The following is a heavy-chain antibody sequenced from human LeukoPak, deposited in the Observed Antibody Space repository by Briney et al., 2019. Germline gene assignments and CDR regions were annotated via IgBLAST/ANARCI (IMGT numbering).Heavy chain of an antibody. CDR3: ARGVSRIVVVPAAMYWFDP. V-gene: IGHV4-34*01. Sequence: PSETLSLTCAVYGGSFSGYYWSWIRQPPGKGLEWRGEINHSGSTNYNPSLKSRVTISVDTSKNQFSLKLSSVTAADTAVYYCARGVSRIVVVPAAMYWFDPWGQGTLVTVSS. J-gene: IGHJ5*02. CDR2: INHSGST. D-gene: IGHD2-2*01. CDR1: GGSFSGYY.